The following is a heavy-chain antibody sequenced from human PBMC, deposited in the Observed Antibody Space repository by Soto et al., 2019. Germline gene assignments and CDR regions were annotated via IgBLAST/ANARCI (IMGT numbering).Heavy chain of an antibody. CDR2: IIPIYGIA. V-gene: IGHV1-69*02. CDR1: GGTFSSYT. D-gene: IGHD2-2*01. J-gene: IGHJ4*02. Sequence: QVQLVQSGAEVKKHGSSVKVSCQASGGTFSSYTISWVRQDPGQGLEWMGIIIPIYGIANYAQKLQGRVTITADKSTSTSYMERSSLRSEYTAVYYCAIVVSWVQGTLVTVSS. CDR3: AIVVS.